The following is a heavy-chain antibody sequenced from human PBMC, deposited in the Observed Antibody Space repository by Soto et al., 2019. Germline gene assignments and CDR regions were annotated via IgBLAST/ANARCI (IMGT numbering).Heavy chain of an antibody. J-gene: IGHJ3*02. CDR3: ARESGGSYYAFDI. CDR2: IKQDGSEK. Sequence: GGSLRLSCAASGFTFSSYWMSWVRQAPGKGLEWVANIKQDGSEKYYVYSVKGRFTISRDNAKNSLYLQMNSLRAEDTAVYYCARESGGSYYAFDIWGQGTMVTVSS. CDR1: GFTFSSYW. V-gene: IGHV3-7*01. D-gene: IGHD2-15*01.